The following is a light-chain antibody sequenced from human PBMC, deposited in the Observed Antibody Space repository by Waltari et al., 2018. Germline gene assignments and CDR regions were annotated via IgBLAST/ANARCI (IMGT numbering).Light chain of an antibody. V-gene: IGLV1-44*01. CDR2: INN. Sequence: QSVLTQPPSASGTPGQRVTISCSGSSSNIGSNTVHWYQQRPGTAPTLLIYINNQPPAGVPGRFAGSKSGTSASLAIRGVQSEDEADYYCAAWDDSLNGSYVFGTGTKVTVL. CDR3: AAWDDSLNGSYV. CDR1: SSNIGSNT. J-gene: IGLJ1*01.